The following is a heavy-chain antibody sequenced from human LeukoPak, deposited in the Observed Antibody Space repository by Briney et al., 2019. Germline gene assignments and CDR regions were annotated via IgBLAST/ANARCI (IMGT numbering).Heavy chain of an antibody. V-gene: IGHV4-4*02. CDR1: GGSISSSNW. CDR3: VSGGRVYSSSWYYFDY. CDR2: IYHSGST. J-gene: IGHJ4*02. Sequence: PSETLSLTCAVSGGSISSSNWWSWVRQPPGKGLEWIGEIYHSGSTNYNPSLKSRVTISVDKSKNQFSLKLSSVTAADTAVYYCVSGGRVYSSSWYYFDYWDQGTLVTVSS. D-gene: IGHD6-13*01.